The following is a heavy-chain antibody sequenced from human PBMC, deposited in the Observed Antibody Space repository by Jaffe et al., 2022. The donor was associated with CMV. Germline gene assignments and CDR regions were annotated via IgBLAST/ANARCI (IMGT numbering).Heavy chain of an antibody. CDR2: IYPGDSDT. V-gene: IGHV5-51*01. J-gene: IGHJ5*02. CDR3: ARHLPPPRSYYDFWSGRQPPTYGWFDP. D-gene: IGHD3-3*01. Sequence: EVQLVQSGAEVKKPGESLKISCKGSGYSFTSYWIGWVRQMPGKGLEWMGIIYPGDSDTRYSPSFQGQVTISADKSISTAYLQWSSLKASDTAMYYCARHLPPPRSYYDFWSGRQPPTYGWFDPWGQGTLVTVSS. CDR1: GYSFTSYW.